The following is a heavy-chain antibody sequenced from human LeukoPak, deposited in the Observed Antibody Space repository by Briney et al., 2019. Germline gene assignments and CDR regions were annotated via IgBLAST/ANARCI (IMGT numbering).Heavy chain of an antibody. J-gene: IGHJ4*02. V-gene: IGHV1-46*01. D-gene: IGHD4-17*01. CDR3: AREVGGDYPFDY. CDR1: GYTFTSYY. Sequence: ASVRVSCKASGYTFTSYYMHWVRQAPGQGLEWMGIINPSGGSTSYAQKFQGRVTMTRDTSTSTVYMELSSLRSEDTAVYYCAREVGGDYPFDYWGQGTLVTVSS. CDR2: INPSGGST.